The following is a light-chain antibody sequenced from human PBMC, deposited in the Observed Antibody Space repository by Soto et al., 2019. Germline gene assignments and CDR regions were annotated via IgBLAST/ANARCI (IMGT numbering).Light chain of an antibody. J-gene: IGLJ2*01. V-gene: IGLV1-36*01. Sequence: QSVLTQAPSVSEAPRQRVTISCSGSSSNIGSNAVNWYQQFPGEAPKLLIYNDALLPSGVSDRFSVSKSGTSASLAISGLQSEDEAVYYCASWDDSLNGVVFGGGTKLTVL. CDR1: SSNIGSNA. CDR3: ASWDDSLNGVV. CDR2: NDA.